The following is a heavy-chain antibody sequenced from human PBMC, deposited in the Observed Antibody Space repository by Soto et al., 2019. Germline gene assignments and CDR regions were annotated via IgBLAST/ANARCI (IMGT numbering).Heavy chain of an antibody. CDR3: ARQYSSSGGAVYY. V-gene: IGHV4-59*08. CDR1: GGSISSYY. D-gene: IGHD6-13*01. J-gene: IGHJ4*02. CDR2: IYYSGIT. Sequence: QVKLQESGPGLVKPSETLSLTCTVSGGSISSYYWSWIRQPPGKGLEWIGYIYYSGITNYNPSLKSRVTISVDTSQDQFSLKLSSVTAADTAVYYCARQYSSSGGAVYYWGQGTLVTVSS.